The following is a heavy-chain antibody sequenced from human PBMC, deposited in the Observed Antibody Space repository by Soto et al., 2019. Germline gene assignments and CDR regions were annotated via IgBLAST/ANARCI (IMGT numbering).Heavy chain of an antibody. CDR1: GFTFISYG. J-gene: IGHJ5*02. CDR3: ARASSSWPNWFDP. D-gene: IGHD6-13*01. V-gene: IGHV3-33*01. Sequence: PGGSLRLSCAASGFTFISYGMHFFRHSPGKGLEWVAVIWYDGSNKYYADSVKGRFTISRDNSKNTLYLQMNSLRAEDTAVYYCARASSSWPNWFDPWGQGTLVTVSS. CDR2: IWYDGSNK.